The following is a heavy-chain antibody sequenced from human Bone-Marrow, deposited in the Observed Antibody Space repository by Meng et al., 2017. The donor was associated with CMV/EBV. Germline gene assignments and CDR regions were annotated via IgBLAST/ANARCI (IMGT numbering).Heavy chain of an antibody. CDR1: GYTFTGYY. Sequence: ASVKVSCKASGYTFTGYYMHWVRQATGQGLEWMGWMNPNSGNTGYAQKFQGRVTMTRNTSISTAYMELSSLRSEDTAVYYCARGDCSSTSCYSNYYYGMDVWGQGTTVTVSS. V-gene: IGHV1-8*02. CDR3: ARGDCSSTSCYSNYYYGMDV. CDR2: MNPNSGNT. D-gene: IGHD2-2*02. J-gene: IGHJ6*02.